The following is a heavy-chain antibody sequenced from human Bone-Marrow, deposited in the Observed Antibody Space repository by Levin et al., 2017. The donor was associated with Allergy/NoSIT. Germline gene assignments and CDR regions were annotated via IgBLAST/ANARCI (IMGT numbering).Heavy chain of an antibody. Sequence: GESLKISCAASGFTFSSYAMHWVRQAPGKGLEWVAVISYDGSNKYYADSVKGRFTISRDNSKNTLYLQMNSLRAEDTAVYYCARDYSGYDLSPGAYWGQGTLVTVSS. CDR3: ARDYSGYDLSPGAY. D-gene: IGHD5-12*01. J-gene: IGHJ4*02. V-gene: IGHV3-30-3*01. CDR1: GFTFSSYA. CDR2: ISYDGSNK.